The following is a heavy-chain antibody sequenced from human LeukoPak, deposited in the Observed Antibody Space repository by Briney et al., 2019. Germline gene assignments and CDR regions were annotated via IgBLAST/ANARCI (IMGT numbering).Heavy chain of an antibody. D-gene: IGHD3-10*01. V-gene: IGHV3-11*01. Sequence: GGSLRLSCAASGFTFSDYYMSWLRQAPGKGLEWVSYISSSGRTIYYADSVKGRFTISRDNAKNSLYLQMNSLRAEDTAVYYCARLETEWSGSEYNWFDPWGQGTLVTVSS. J-gene: IGHJ5*02. CDR3: ARLETEWSGSEYNWFDP. CDR1: GFTFSDYY. CDR2: ISSSGRTI.